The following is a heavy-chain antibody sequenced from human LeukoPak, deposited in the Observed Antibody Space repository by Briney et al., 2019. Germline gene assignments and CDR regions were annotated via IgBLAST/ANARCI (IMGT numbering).Heavy chain of an antibody. D-gene: IGHD3-10*01. Sequence: GGSLRLSCAASGFTFSSYAMHWVRQAPGKGLEWVAVISYDGSNKYYADSVKGRFTISRDNSKNTLYLQMNSLRAEDTAVYYCARGAHYGSGRKFDPWGQGTLVTVSS. J-gene: IGHJ5*02. V-gene: IGHV3-30*01. CDR3: ARGAHYGSGRKFDP. CDR2: ISYDGSNK. CDR1: GFTFSSYA.